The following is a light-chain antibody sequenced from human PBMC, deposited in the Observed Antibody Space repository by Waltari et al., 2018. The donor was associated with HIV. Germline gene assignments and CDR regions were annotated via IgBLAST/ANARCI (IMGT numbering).Light chain of an antibody. V-gene: IGKV1-9*01. CDR1: QAINNY. Sequence: DVQLTQSPSFFSASVGDRFTITCRASQAINNYFAWYQQKPGKAPKLLINLASALQSGVPSRFSGSGSGTEFTLTIRGLQPEDLATYYCQQADFYPVTFGGGTRVEIK. CDR3: QQADFYPVT. J-gene: IGKJ4*01. CDR2: LAS.